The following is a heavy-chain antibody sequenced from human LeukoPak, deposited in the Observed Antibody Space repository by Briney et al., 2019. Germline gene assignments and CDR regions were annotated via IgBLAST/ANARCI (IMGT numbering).Heavy chain of an antibody. D-gene: IGHD4-17*01. CDR2: ISSSGSTI. CDR1: GFTFSSYE. J-gene: IGHJ4*02. CDR3: ARETTVTFDY. Sequence: GGSLRLSCAASGFTFSSYEMNWVRQAPGEGLEWVSYISSSGSTIYYADSVKGRFTISRDNAKNSLYLQMNSLRAEDTAVYYCARETTVTFDYWGQGTLVTVSS. V-gene: IGHV3-48*03.